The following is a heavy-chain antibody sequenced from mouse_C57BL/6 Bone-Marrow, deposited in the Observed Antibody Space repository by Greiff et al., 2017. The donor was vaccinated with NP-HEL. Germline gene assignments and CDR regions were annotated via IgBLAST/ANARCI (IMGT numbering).Heavy chain of an antibody. Sequence: QVQLQQSGPGLVQPSQSLSITCTVSGFSLTSYGVHWVRQSPGKGLEWLGVIWSGGSTDYNAAFIYRLSISKDNSKSQVFFKMNRLQADDTAIYYCARIAFLLPYWGQGTSVTVSS. CDR3: ARIAFLLPY. CDR1: GFSLTSYG. V-gene: IGHV2-2*01. CDR2: IWSGGST. D-gene: IGHD2-1*01. J-gene: IGHJ4*01.